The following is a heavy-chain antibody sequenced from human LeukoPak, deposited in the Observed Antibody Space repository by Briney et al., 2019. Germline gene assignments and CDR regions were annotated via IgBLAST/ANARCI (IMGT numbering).Heavy chain of an antibody. CDR2: INGGLENT. J-gene: IGHJ6*02. Sequence: ASVKVSCKASGYTFTNYAIHWVRQAPGQSLEWMGQINGGLENTKYSQRFLSRVTITRDISANTAYMELSSLTSEDTAVYYCARAEVLLSYGHNKHCLDVWGQGTTVTVSS. CDR3: ARAEVLLSYGHNKHCLDV. CDR1: GYTFTNYA. V-gene: IGHV1-3*01. D-gene: IGHD3-10*01.